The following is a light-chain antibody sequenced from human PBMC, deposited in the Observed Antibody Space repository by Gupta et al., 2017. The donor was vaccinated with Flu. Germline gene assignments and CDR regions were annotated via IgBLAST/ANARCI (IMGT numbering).Light chain of an antibody. CDR2: DVT. V-gene: IGLV2-11*01. CDR3: SSYAGRVTWV. Sequence: QSAPTQPRSVSGSPGQSVTISCTGSSNDVGGSNRVSWYQQPPGKAPKLLLYDVTERPSGVPDRFSGSKSGNTASLTIPGLQADDEADYYCSSYAGRVTWVFGTGTTVTVL. CDR1: SNDVGGSNR. J-gene: IGLJ1*01.